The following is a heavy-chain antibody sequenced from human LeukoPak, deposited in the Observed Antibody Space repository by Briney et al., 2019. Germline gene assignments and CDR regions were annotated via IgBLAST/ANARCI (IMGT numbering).Heavy chain of an antibody. J-gene: IGHJ4*02. Sequence: ASVKVSCKASGYTFTGYYIHWVRQAPGQGLEWMGWSNAGNDHAKYSQAFQGRVTITRDTSASTAYMELSSLRSEDMAIYYCARWNEAAAGFDFWGQGTLVTVSS. V-gene: IGHV1-3*02. D-gene: IGHD6-13*01. CDR1: GYTFTGYY. CDR2: SNAGNDHA. CDR3: ARWNEAAAGFDF.